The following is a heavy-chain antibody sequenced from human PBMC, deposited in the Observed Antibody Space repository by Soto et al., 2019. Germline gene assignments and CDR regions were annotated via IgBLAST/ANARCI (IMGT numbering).Heavy chain of an antibody. CDR3: AREVSGYCSGGSCYYSDY. CDR2: ISYDESNK. Sequence: QVQLVESGGGVVQPGRSLRLSCAASAFSFSSYVMHWVRQAPGKGLEWVAVISYDESNKSYADSVKGRFTISRDNSKNTLYLQMNSLRPEDTAVYYCAREVSGYCSGGSCYYSDYWGQGTLVTVSS. J-gene: IGHJ4*02. V-gene: IGHV3-30-3*01. CDR1: AFSFSSYV. D-gene: IGHD2-15*01.